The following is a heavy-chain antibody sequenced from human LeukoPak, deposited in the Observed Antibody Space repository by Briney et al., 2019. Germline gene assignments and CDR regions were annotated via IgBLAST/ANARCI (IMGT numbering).Heavy chain of an antibody. J-gene: IGHJ4*02. D-gene: IGHD3-10*01. CDR2: IHYSGST. CDR3: ARTRYYYNSRSYGAPYYFDY. V-gene: IGHV4-59*08. Sequence: PSETLSLTCTVSGGSITNYYWSWIRQPPGKGLEWIGYIHYSGSTKYKSSLKSRVTISVDTSKNQFSLKLSSVTAADTAVYYCARTRYYYNSRSYGAPYYFDYWGQGTLVTVSS. CDR1: GGSITNYY.